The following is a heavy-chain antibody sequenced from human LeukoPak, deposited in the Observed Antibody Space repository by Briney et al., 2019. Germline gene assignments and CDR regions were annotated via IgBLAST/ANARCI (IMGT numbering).Heavy chain of an antibody. CDR2: IYANWMT. Sequence: SETLSLTCTVSGGSIGNFFWSWIRQSPGEGLEWIGFIYANWMTSYNPSLNSRVTISVDMSKNQFYLRLTSMTAADTAVYYCARDWELGHWGRGILVTVTS. CDR3: ARDWELGH. D-gene: IGHD1-26*01. CDR1: GGSIGNFF. V-gene: IGHV4-59*01. J-gene: IGHJ4*02.